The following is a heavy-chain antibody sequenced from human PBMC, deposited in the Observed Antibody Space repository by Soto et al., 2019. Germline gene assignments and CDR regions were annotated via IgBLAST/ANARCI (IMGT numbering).Heavy chain of an antibody. CDR1: RDTFSKYA. D-gene: IGHD3-16*01. CDR3: ARGETYLGV. CDR2: IIPIFDSR. J-gene: IGHJ6*02. V-gene: IGHV1-69*01. Sequence: QVQLVQSGAEVKKPGSSVKVSCKASRDTFSKYAFNWVRQATGQGLEWMGWIIPIFDSRNYAEKFQGRVTITADESTSTAYMQRRSLRFEDTAVYYCARGETYLGVWGQGTTVTVSS.